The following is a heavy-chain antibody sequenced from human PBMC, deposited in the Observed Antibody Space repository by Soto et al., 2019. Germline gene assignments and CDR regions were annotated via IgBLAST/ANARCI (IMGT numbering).Heavy chain of an antibody. CDR1: GFTFSSYS. Sequence: GGSLRLSCAASGFTFSSYSMNWVRQAPGKGLEWVSSISSSSSYIYYADSVKGRFTISRDNAKNSLYLQMNSLGAEDTAVYYCARDPEYSSSWYVYYYYYGMDVWGQGTTVTVSS. CDR3: ARDPEYSSSWYVYYYYYGMDV. CDR2: ISSSSSYI. V-gene: IGHV3-21*01. J-gene: IGHJ6*02. D-gene: IGHD6-13*01.